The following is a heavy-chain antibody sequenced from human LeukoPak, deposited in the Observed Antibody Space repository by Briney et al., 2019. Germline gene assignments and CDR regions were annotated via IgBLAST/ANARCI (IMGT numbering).Heavy chain of an antibody. J-gene: IGHJ5*02. CDR2: IYTSGST. CDR3: ARDVAARGFYWFDP. D-gene: IGHD6-6*01. V-gene: IGHV4-4*07. Sequence: TPTLSLTRTVVAASISSYYSSWVRQRAGKRREWIGRIYTSGSTNYNPSLKSRVTMSVDTSKNQFSLKLSSVTAADTAVYYCARDVAARGFYWFDPWGQGTLVTVSS. CDR1: AASISSYY.